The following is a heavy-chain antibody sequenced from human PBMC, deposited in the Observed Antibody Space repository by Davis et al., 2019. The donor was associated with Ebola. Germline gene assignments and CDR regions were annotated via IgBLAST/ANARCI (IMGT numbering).Heavy chain of an antibody. J-gene: IGHJ6*03. Sequence: SVKVSCKASGYTFSIYGISWVRQARGQRLEWIGWIVVGSGNTNYAQKFQERVTITRDMSTSTAYMELSSLRSEDTAIYFCAAMTTFGVVTERYYYMDVWGRGTTVTVSS. D-gene: IGHD3-3*01. CDR2: IVVGSGNT. V-gene: IGHV1-58*02. CDR1: GYTFSIYG. CDR3: AAMTTFGVVTERYYYMDV.